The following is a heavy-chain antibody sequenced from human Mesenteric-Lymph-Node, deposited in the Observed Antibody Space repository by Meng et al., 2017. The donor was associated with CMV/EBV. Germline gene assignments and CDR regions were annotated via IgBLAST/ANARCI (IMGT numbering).Heavy chain of an antibody. Sequence: SETLSLTCTVSSGSISSSNYYWAWIRQPPGKGLECIGTIYYSGSAYYSPSLESRVTMFVDPSMNQFSLKLTSVTAADTAVYFCARLLLDPWYFDLWGRGTLVTVSS. CDR1: SGSISSSNYY. CDR2: IYYSGSA. V-gene: IGHV4-39*01. D-gene: IGHD2-15*01. J-gene: IGHJ2*01. CDR3: ARLLLDPWYFDL.